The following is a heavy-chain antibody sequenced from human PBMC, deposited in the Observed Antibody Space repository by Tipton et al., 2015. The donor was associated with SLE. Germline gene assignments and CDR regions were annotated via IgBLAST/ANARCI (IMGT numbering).Heavy chain of an antibody. CDR1: GGSFSGYY. V-gene: IGHV4-34*01. CDR2: INHSGST. J-gene: IGHJ3*02. CDR3: ARLGQLGAGEPDAFDI. D-gene: IGHD1-26*01. Sequence: TLSLTCAVYGGSFSGYYWSWIRQPPGKGLEWIGEINHSGSTNYNPSLKSRVTISVDTSKNQFSLKLSSVTAADTAVYYCARLGQLGAGEPDAFDIWGQGTMVTVSS.